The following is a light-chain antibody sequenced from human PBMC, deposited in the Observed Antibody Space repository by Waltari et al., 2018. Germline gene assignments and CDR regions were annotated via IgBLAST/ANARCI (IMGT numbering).Light chain of an antibody. Sequence: WFQQHPAKAPKRIIYEGSKRPSGVSNRFSGSKAGNTASLTISGLQAEEEADYYCSSYTSSSTLLFGGGTKLTVL. V-gene: IGLV2-14*02. J-gene: IGLJ2*01. CDR3: SSYTSSSTLL. CDR2: EGS.